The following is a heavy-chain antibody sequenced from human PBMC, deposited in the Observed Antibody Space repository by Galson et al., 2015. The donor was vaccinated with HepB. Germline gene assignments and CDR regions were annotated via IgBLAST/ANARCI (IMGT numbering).Heavy chain of an antibody. CDR3: ARDINVVEASYFDY. V-gene: IGHV3-48*04. J-gene: IGHJ4*02. D-gene: IGHD2-15*01. CDR1: GFTFSSYD. Sequence: SLRLSCAASGFTFSSYDMNWVRQAPGKGLEWVSYISSSSSTIYYADSVKGRFTISRDNAKNSLYLQMNSLRAEDTAVYYCARDINVVEASYFDYWGQGTLVTVSS. CDR2: ISSSSSTI.